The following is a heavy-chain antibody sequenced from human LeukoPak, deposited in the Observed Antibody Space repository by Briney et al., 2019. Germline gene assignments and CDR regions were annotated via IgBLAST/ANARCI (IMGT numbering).Heavy chain of an antibody. Sequence: PSETLSLTCTVSGGSISSSNYYWGWIRQPPGKGLEWIGYIYYSGSTNYNPSLKSRVTISVDTSKNQFSLKLSSVTAADTAVYYCGGSGWSGGPFDIWGQGTLVTVSS. CDR3: GGSGWSGGPFDI. D-gene: IGHD6-19*01. V-gene: IGHV4-61*05. J-gene: IGHJ4*02. CDR2: IYYSGST. CDR1: GGSISSSNYY.